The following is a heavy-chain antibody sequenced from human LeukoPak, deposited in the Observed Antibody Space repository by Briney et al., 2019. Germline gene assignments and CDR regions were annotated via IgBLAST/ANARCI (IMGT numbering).Heavy chain of an antibody. V-gene: IGHV3-30-3*01. D-gene: IGHD6-19*01. Sequence: GGSLRLSCAASGFTFSSYAMQWVRQAPGKVLEWVAVISYDGSNKYYADSVKGRFTISRDNSKNTLYLQMNSLRAEDTAVYYCACGRQQWLPPGDYWGQGNLVTVSS. CDR1: GFTFSSYA. CDR2: ISYDGSNK. J-gene: IGHJ4*02. CDR3: ACGRQQWLPPGDY.